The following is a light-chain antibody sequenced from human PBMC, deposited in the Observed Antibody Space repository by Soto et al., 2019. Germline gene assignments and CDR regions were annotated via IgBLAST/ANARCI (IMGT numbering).Light chain of an antibody. J-gene: IGLJ1*01. V-gene: IGLV2-23*01. CDR1: SSDVGNYDL. CDR3: CSYAGSSTYI. CDR2: EGS. Sequence: QSVLAQPASVSGSPGQSITISCTGTSSDVGNYDLVSWYQQLPGKAPKFILYEGSKRPSGVSNRFSGSKSGNTASLTISGLQAEEEADYYCCSYAGSSTYIFGTGTKLTVL.